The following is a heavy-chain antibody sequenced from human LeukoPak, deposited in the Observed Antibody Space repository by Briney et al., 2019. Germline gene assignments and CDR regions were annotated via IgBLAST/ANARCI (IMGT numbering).Heavy chain of an antibody. CDR1: GFTFGDYA. J-gene: IGHJ4*02. V-gene: IGHV3-9*01. D-gene: IGHD6-6*01. Sequence: GGSLRLSCAASGFTFGDYAMHWVRQAPGKGLEWVSGISWNSGNIGYTDSVKGRFTISRDNAKNSLYLQMNSLRAEDTAVYYCAREIAARPDYWGQGTLVTVSS. CDR2: ISWNSGNI. CDR3: AREIAARPDY.